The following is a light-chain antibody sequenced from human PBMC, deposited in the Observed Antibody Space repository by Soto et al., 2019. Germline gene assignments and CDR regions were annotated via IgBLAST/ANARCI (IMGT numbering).Light chain of an antibody. CDR2: GAS. V-gene: IGKV3-15*01. CDR3: QKYYNWPRK. J-gene: IGKJ1*01. CDR1: QTVSSN. Sequence: EIVLTHSPVTLSVSPGERATLSFTASQTVSSNLAWYQQKPGQAPRLLTYGASTRATGIPARFSGSGSGTEFTLTINSLQPEDFAVYYCQKYYNWPRKCGQGTKGVIK.